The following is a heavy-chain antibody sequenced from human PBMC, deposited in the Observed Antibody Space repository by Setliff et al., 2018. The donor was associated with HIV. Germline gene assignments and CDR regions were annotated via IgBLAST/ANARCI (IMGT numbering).Heavy chain of an antibody. CDR1: GYTFTSYA. CDR3: ARGALLAVFDFDH. Sequence: ASVKVSCKASGYTFTSYAIHWMRQAPGQSLEWMGWINVGKGDTKYSQELQGRITLTTDTSANTAYMELSSLRSDDTAVYFCARGALLAVFDFDHWGHGTLVTVSS. D-gene: IGHD2-21*01. CDR2: INVGKGDT. J-gene: IGHJ5*02. V-gene: IGHV1-3*01.